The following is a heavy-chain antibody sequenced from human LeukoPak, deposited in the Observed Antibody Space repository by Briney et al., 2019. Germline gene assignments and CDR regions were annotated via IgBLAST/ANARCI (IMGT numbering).Heavy chain of an antibody. J-gene: IGHJ4*02. Sequence: ASVKVSCKASGYTFTGYYMHWVRQAPGQGLEWMGWINPNSGGTNYAQKFQGRVTMTRDTSISTAYMELSRLRSDDTAVYYCARVDGLVPMTYFDYWGQGTLVTVSS. CDR3: ARVDGLVPMTYFDY. V-gene: IGHV1-2*02. D-gene: IGHD6-6*01. CDR1: GYTFTGYY. CDR2: INPNSGGT.